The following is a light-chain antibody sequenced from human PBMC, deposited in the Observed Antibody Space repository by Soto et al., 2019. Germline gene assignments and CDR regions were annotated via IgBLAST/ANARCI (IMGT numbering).Light chain of an antibody. J-gene: IGKJ3*01. V-gene: IGKV3-20*01. CDR2: GIS. CDR3: QQYGTFPFT. Sequence: EVVLTQSPGTLSLSPGERATLSCRASQNLNHNYFAWYQQKPGQGPRLLIYGISTRSAGIPDRFSGSVSGTDFTLTLSRLEPEDFAVYYCQQYGTFPFTFGPGTKLDIK. CDR1: QNLNHNY.